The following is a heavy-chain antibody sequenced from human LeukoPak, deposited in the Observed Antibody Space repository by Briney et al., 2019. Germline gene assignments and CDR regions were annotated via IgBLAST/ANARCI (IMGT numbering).Heavy chain of an antibody. Sequence: SETLSLTCAVYGGSFSSYYWSWIRQPPGKGLEWIGEINHSGSTSYKPSLKSRVSISLDTSKNQFSLKLSSVTAADTAVYYCARGGAAVDYWGQGTLVTVSS. V-gene: IGHV4-34*01. CDR3: ARGGAAVDY. D-gene: IGHD6-13*01. CDR1: GGSFSSYY. CDR2: INHSGST. J-gene: IGHJ4*02.